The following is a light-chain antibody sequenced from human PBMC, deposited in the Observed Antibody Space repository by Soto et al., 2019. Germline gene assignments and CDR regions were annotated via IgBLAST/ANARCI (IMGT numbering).Light chain of an antibody. V-gene: IGKV3-20*01. Sequence: EIVLTQSPGTLSLSPGERATLSCRASQSVPSNFLAWYQQKPGQAPILLIYGVSRRATGIPDRFSGSGSGTGFTFTISRMEREDFAVYYCQQYYRSWTFGQGNKVEIK. CDR2: GVS. CDR3: QQYYRSWT. CDR1: QSVPSNF. J-gene: IGKJ1*01.